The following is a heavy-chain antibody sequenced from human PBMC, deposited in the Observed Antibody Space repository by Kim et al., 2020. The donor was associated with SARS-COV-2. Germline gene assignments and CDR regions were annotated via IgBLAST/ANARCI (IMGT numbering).Heavy chain of an antibody. J-gene: IGHJ6*02. V-gene: IGHV3-64D*09. D-gene: IGHD1-26*01. CDR3: VKGAGDYYYFGMDV. Sequence: YADSLKGRFTISRDKAKNTLYLQMSSLRAEEPAGHYCVKGAGDYYYFGMDVWGQGTTVTVSS.